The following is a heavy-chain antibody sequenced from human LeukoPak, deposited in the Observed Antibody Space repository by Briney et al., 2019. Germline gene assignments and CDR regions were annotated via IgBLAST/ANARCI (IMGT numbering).Heavy chain of an antibody. CDR1: GFTFSSYE. CDR2: IGRSGSTI. V-gene: IGHV3-48*03. J-gene: IGHJ5*02. D-gene: IGHD6-13*01. CDR3: ARLALRESSSWYYWFDP. Sequence: GGSLRLSCAASGFTFSSYEMNWVRQAPGKGLEWVSYIGRSGSTIYYADSVKGGFTISRDNAKNSLYLQMNSLRAEDTAVYYCARLALRESSSWYYWFDPWGQGTLVTVSS.